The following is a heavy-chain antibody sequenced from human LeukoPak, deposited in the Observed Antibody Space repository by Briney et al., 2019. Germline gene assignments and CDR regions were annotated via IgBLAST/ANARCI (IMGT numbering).Heavy chain of an antibody. Sequence: GVSVKVSCKASGYTFTSYYMHWVRQAPGQGLEWMGIINPSGGSTSYAQKFQGRVTMTRDMSTSTVYMELSSLRSEDTAVYYCAREPIHRPIAAAGTLPDYWGQGTLVTVSS. CDR1: GYTFTSYY. CDR3: AREPIHRPIAAAGTLPDY. V-gene: IGHV1-46*01. D-gene: IGHD6-13*01. CDR2: INPSGGST. J-gene: IGHJ4*02.